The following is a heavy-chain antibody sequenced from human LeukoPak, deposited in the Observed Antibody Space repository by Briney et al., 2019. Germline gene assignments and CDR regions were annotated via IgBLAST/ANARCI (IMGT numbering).Heavy chain of an antibody. V-gene: IGHV3-7*01. J-gene: IGHJ3*02. Sequence: PGGSLRLSCAASGFTFSRYTMNWVRQAPGKGLEWVANIKQDGSEKYYVDSVKGRFTISRDNAKNSLYLQMNSLRAEDTAVYYCARDDAFDIWGQGTMVTVSS. CDR3: ARDDAFDI. CDR2: IKQDGSEK. CDR1: GFTFSRYT.